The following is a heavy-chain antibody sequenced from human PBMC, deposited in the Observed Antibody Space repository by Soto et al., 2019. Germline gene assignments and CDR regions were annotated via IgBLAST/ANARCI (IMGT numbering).Heavy chain of an antibody. J-gene: IGHJ4*02. Sequence: EAQLVESGGDLVQPGGSLRLSCAASGFTFNTYWMHWVRQVPGKGLVWVSRINPDGSSTAYADSVKGRFTISRDNAKNTLYRDIINLRVEDTSVYYCALDPRGIGVDYWGQVTQVTVSS. CDR2: INPDGSST. CDR3: ALDPRGIGVDY. V-gene: IGHV3-74*01. D-gene: IGHD3-3*01. CDR1: GFTFNTYW.